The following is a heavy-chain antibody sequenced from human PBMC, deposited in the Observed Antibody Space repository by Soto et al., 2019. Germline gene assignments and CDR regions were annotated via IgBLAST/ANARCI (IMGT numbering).Heavy chain of an antibody. CDR3: LTAPIVWTY. Sequence: EVQLVESGGGLFQPGESLRLSCAASGFTVNNNHMRWVRQAPGKGLEWLSIIYSDGTIYYADSVKGRFTISRDNSKNTLYLQMNSLRAEDTAFYYFLTAPIVWTYWGQGTLVTVSS. V-gene: IGHV3-53*01. J-gene: IGHJ4*02. CDR2: IYSDGTI. D-gene: IGHD1-1*01. CDR1: GFTVNNNH.